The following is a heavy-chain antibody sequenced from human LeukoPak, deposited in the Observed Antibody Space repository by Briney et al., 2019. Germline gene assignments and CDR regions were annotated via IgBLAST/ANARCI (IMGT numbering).Heavy chain of an antibody. CDR2: ISGSGGST. D-gene: IGHD1-26*01. Sequence: GGSLRLSCAASGFTFSSYAMSWVRQAPGKGLEWVSAISGSGGSTYYADSVKGRFTISRDNSKNTLYLQMNSLRAEDTAVYYCANSGIVGSKGMDVWGQGTTVTVSS. CDR3: ANSGIVGSKGMDV. CDR1: GFTFSSYA. V-gene: IGHV3-23*01. J-gene: IGHJ6*02.